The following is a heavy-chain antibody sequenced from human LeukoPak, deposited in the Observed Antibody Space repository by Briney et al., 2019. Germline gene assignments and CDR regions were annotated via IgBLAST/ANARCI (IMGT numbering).Heavy chain of an antibody. Sequence: GGSLRLSCAASGFTFRSYGMHWVRQAPGKGLEWVAVIWYDGSNKYYTDSVKGRFTISRDNAKNSLYLQMNSLRAEDTAVYYCASVRRGWYRIDYWGQGTLVTVSS. D-gene: IGHD6-19*01. CDR3: ASVRRGWYRIDY. J-gene: IGHJ4*02. CDR1: GFTFRSYG. CDR2: IWYDGSNK. V-gene: IGHV3-33*03.